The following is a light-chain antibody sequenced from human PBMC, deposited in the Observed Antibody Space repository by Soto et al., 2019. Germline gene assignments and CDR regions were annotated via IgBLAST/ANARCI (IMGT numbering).Light chain of an antibody. CDR3: ETWDSSLSAAV. CDR1: SPNIGNDY. Sequence: QAVVTQPPSVSAAPGQKVAISCSGSSPNIGNDYVSWYQQLPGTAPKLLIYENNKRPSGIPDRFSGSKSGTSATLGITGLQSGDEADYYCETWDSSLSAAVFGGGTQLTVL. CDR2: ENN. J-gene: IGLJ7*01. V-gene: IGLV1-51*02.